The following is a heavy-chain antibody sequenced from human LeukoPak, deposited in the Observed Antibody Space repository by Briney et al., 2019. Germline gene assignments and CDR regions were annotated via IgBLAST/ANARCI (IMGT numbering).Heavy chain of an antibody. Sequence: PWGSLRLSCAASGFTFSSYWMSWVRQAPGKGLEWVANIKQDGSEKYYVDSVKGRFTISRDNAKNSLYLQMNSLRAEDTAVYYCARGIASRSNPGGYYYYYMDVWGKGTTVTVSS. J-gene: IGHJ6*03. V-gene: IGHV3-7*01. CDR2: IKQDGSEK. CDR1: GFTFSSYW. D-gene: IGHD2-21*01. CDR3: ARGIASRSNPGGYYYYYMDV.